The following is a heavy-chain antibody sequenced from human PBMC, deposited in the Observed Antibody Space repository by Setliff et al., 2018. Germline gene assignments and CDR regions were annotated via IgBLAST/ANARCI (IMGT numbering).Heavy chain of an antibody. J-gene: IGHJ6*02. V-gene: IGHV4-34*01. CDR1: GGSFSGYS. CDR2: INHSGST. CDR3: ARDGVYYAMDV. Sequence: PSETLSLTCAVSGGSFSGYSWTWLRQPPGKGLEWIGDINHSGSTNYSPSLKSRVTISVDTSKNQFPLKLSSVTAADTAVYYCARDGVYYAMDVWGQGTTVTVSS.